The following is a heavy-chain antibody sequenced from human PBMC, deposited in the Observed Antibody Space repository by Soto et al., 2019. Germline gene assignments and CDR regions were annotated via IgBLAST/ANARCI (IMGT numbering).Heavy chain of an antibody. J-gene: IGHJ6*03. CDR3: TRAPTYYYGSGSYSSTYYYYYMDV. Sequence: GGSLRLSCTASGFTFGDYAMSWFRQAPGKGLEWVGFIRSKAYGGTTEYAASVKGRFTISRDDSKSIAYLQMNSLKTEDTAVYYCTRAPTYYYGSGSYSSTYYYYYMDVWGKGTTVTVSS. D-gene: IGHD3-10*01. CDR2: IRSKAYGGTT. V-gene: IGHV3-49*03. CDR1: GFTFGDYA.